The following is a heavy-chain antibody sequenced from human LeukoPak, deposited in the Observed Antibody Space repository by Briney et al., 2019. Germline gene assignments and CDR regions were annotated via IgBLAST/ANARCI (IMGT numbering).Heavy chain of an antibody. D-gene: IGHD3-22*01. CDR2: INPNSGGT. CDR3: ASGGPVKYSYDSSGYYYDY. J-gene: IGHJ4*02. CDR1: GYTFTGYY. Sequence: ASVQVSCKASGYTFTGYYIHWVRQAPGQGLEWMGWINPNSGGTHYAQKFQGRVTMTRDTSISTAYMELSRLRSDDTAVYYCASGGPVKYSYDSSGYYYDYWGQGTLVAVSS. V-gene: IGHV1-2*02.